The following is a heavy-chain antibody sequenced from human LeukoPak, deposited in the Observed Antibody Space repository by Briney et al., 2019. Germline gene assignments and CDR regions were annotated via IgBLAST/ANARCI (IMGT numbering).Heavy chain of an antibody. CDR2: IKQDGSEK. J-gene: IGHJ4*02. Sequence: PGGSLRLSCAASGFTVSSNYMSWVRQAPGKGLEWVANIKQDGSEKYYVDSVKGRFTISRDNAKNSLYLQMNSLRAEDTAVYYCARGIAAAGLFDYWGQGTLVTVSS. CDR1: GFTVSSNY. CDR3: ARGIAAAGLFDY. D-gene: IGHD6-13*01. V-gene: IGHV3-7*01.